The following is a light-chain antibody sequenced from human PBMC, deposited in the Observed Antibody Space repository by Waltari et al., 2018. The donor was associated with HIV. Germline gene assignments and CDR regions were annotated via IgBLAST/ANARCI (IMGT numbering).Light chain of an antibody. J-gene: IGKJ2*01. CDR2: AAS. CDR3: QQHNSPPYT. CDR1: QSISSY. Sequence: DIQMTQSPSSLSASVGDRVTITCRASQSISSYLNWYQQKPGKAPKLLIYAASSLQSGVPSRFSGSGSGTDFTLTISSLQAEDVAVYYCQQHNSPPYTFGQGTKVEIK. V-gene: IGKV1-39*01.